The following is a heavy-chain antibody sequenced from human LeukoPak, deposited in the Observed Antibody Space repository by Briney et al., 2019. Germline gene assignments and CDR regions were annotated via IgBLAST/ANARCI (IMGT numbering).Heavy chain of an antibody. CDR1: GGFISSYY. CDR2: IYYSGST. D-gene: IGHD1-26*01. J-gene: IGHJ4*02. V-gene: IGHV4-59*08. Sequence: SSETLSLTCTVSGGFISSYYWSWIRQPPGKGLEWIGYIYYSGSTNYNPSLKSRVTISVDTSKNQFSLKLSSVTAADTAVYYCARHSGSYYDFDYWGQGTLVTVSS. CDR3: ARHSGSYYDFDY.